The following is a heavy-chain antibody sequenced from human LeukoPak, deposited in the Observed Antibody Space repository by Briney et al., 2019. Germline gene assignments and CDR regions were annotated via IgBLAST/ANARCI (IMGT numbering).Heavy chain of an antibody. CDR3: AKLGVHYVAGRYNWFDP. CDR2: ISGSGGST. D-gene: IGHD6-19*01. Sequence: GGSLKLSCAASGFTFSTSAMTWVRQAPGKGLEWVSAISGSGGSTYYADSVKGRFTISRDNSKNTLYLQMNSLRAEDTAVYYCAKLGVHYVAGRYNWFDPWGQGTLVTVSS. CDR1: GFTFSTSA. V-gene: IGHV3-23*01. J-gene: IGHJ5*02.